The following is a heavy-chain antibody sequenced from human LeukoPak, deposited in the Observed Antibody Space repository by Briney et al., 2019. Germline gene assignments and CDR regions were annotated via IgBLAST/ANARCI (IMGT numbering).Heavy chain of an antibody. CDR1: GYALKRYG. CDR2: ISTYNGDT. J-gene: IGHJ4*02. V-gene: IGHV1-18*01. Sequence: ASVKVSCKASGYALKRYGISWVRQAPGQGLEWMGWISTYNGDTNHAQNLKGRVTMPTDASTSIGYMELRSLRSDDTAVYYCARDPSSRSGWYIYFDYWGQGTLVSVSS. CDR3: ARDPSSRSGWYIYFDY. D-gene: IGHD6-19*01.